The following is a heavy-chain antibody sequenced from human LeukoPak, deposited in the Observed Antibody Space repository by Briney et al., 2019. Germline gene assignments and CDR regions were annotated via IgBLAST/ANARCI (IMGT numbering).Heavy chain of an antibody. CDR2: IKQDGSVK. CDR3: ARGESGDLRYDC. J-gene: IGHJ4*02. CDR1: GFTFSTYW. Sequence: GGSLRPSCAASGFTFSTYWMSWVRQAPGKGLEWVANIKQDGSVKYYVDSVKDRFTISRDNAKNSLYLQMNSLRAEDTAMYYCARGESGDLRYDCWGQGSLVTVSS. D-gene: IGHD4-17*01. V-gene: IGHV3-7*03.